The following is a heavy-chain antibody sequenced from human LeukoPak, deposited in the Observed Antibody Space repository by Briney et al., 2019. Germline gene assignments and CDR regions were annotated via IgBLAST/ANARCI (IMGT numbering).Heavy chain of an antibody. CDR2: IKSKTDGGTT. V-gene: IGHV3-15*01. Sequence: GGSLRLSCAASGFTFSNAWMGWVRQAPGKGLEWVGRIKSKTDGGTTDYAAPVKGRFTISRDDSKNTLYLQMNSLKTEDTAVYYCTTTAMVLYYFDYWGQGTLVTVSS. CDR3: TTTAMVLYYFDY. CDR1: GFTFSNAW. J-gene: IGHJ4*02. D-gene: IGHD5-18*01.